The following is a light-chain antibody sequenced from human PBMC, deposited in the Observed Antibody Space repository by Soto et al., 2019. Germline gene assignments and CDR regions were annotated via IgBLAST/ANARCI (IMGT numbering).Light chain of an antibody. Sequence: EIVLTQSPGTLSLSPGERATLSCRASESVSSTHLAWYQQKPGQAPRLLIHISSNGATGVPDRFSGSGSGTDFDLLISRLEPEDFSVYYCSQYDSAPGPLGQGTKVEIK. CDR1: ESVSSTH. CDR3: SQYDSAPGP. CDR2: ISS. V-gene: IGKV3-20*01. J-gene: IGKJ1*01.